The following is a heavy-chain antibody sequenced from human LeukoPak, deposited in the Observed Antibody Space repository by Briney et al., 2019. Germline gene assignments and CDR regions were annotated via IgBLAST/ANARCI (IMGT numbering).Heavy chain of an antibody. CDR1: GGTFSSYA. V-gene: IGHV1-69*13. CDR3: ARGHHGELEPPSHDAFDI. J-gene: IGHJ3*02. CDR2: IIPIFGTA. Sequence: ASVKVSCKASGGTFSSYAISWVRQAPGQGLEWMGGIIPIFGTANYAQKFQGRVTITADESTSTAYMELSSLRSEDMAVYYCARGHHGELEPPSHDAFDIWGQGTMATVSS. D-gene: IGHD1-1*01.